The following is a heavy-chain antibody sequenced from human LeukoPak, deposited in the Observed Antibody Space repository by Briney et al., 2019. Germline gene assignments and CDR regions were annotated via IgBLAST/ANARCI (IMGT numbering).Heavy chain of an antibody. CDR3: ARDYDILTGSAFDI. D-gene: IGHD3-9*01. CDR1: GFTVSSNY. J-gene: IGHJ3*02. Sequence: PGGSLRLSCAASGFTVSSNYMSWVRQAPGKGLEWVSLIYSDGTTYYADSVKGRFTISRDNSKNTLYLQMNSLRADDTAVYFCARDYDILTGSAFDIWGQGTMVTVSS. CDR2: IYSDGTT. V-gene: IGHV3-53*01.